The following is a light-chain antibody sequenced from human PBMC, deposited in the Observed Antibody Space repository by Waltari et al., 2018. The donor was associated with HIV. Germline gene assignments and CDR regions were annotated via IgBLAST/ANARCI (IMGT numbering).Light chain of an antibody. V-gene: IGLV1-44*01. CDR2: NNN. Sequence: QSVMTQPPSASGPPGQRVPISCSVSSSNIGSNVVNWYQQLPGTAPKPLIYNNNQGPSGVPDRFSGSKSGTSASLAISGLQSEDEGHYYCATWDDNLKGVVFGGGTKLTVL. CDR3: ATWDDNLKGVV. J-gene: IGLJ2*01. CDR1: SSNIGSNV.